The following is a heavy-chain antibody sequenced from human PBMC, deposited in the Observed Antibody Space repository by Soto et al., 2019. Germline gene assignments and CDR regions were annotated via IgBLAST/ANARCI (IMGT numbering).Heavy chain of an antibody. CDR1: GFTFGDYA. J-gene: IGHJ6*03. V-gene: IGHV3-49*03. CDR2: IRSKAYGGTT. D-gene: IGHD5-12*01. CDR3: TRDSGLAPYYYYYMDV. Sequence: EVQLVESGGGLVQPGRSLRLSCTASGFTFGDYAMSWFRQAPGKGLEWVGFIRSKAYGGTTEYAASVKGRFTISRDDSKSIAYLQMNSLKTEDTAVYYCTRDSGLAPYYYYYMDVWGKGTTVTVSS.